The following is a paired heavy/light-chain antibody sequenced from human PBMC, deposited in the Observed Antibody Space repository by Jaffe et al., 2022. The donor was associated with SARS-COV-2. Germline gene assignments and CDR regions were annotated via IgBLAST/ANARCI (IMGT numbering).Light chain of an antibody. Sequence: SSELTQDPAVSVALGQTVRITCQGDSLRKYYATWYQQKPGQAPILVIYAKNNRPSGIPDRFSGSSSGDTASLTITGAQAEDEADYFCGSRDSSGNHGVFGTGTKVTVL. CDR3: GSRDSSGNHGV. J-gene: IGLJ1*01. V-gene: IGLV3-19*01. CDR1: SLRKYY. CDR2: AKN.
Heavy chain of an antibody. V-gene: IGHV7-4-1*02. CDR2: IDTSTGNP. Sequence: QVQLVQSGSEVKKPGASVKVSCKASGYSFNRNALIWVRQAPGQGLEWMGWIDTSTGNPTYGQGFTGRFVFSLDTSVNTAYLQISSLKAADTAVYFCARLGAGQHLLTYYYFYMDVWGKGTTVTVSS. CDR3: ARLGAGQHLLTYYYFYMDV. D-gene: IGHD6-13*01. CDR1: GYSFNRNA. J-gene: IGHJ6*03.